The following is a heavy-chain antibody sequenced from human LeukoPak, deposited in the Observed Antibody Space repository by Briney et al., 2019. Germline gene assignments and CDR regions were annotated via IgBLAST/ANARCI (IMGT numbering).Heavy chain of an antibody. CDR1: GFTFSNYA. CDR2: INANGGST. V-gene: IGHV3-23*01. D-gene: IGHD3-22*01. J-gene: IGHJ4*02. CDR3: AKPSNYYYDSSGYNY. Sequence: GGSLRLSCAASGFTFSNYAMNWVRQAPGKGLEWVSSINANGGSTYYADSVKGRFTISRDNSKNTLYLQMNSLRAEDTAVYYCAKPSNYYYDSSGYNYWGQGTLVTVSS.